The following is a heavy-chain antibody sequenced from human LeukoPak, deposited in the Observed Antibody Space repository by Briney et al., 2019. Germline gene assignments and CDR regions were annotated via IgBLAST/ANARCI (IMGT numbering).Heavy chain of an antibody. Sequence: GGSLRLSCAASGFTVSSNYMSWVRQAPGKGLEWVSVIYSGGSTYYADSVKGRFTISRDNSKNTLYLQMNSLRAEDTAVYYCARDGTAAGLYFDLWGQGTLVTVSS. CDR2: IYSGGST. CDR1: GFTVSSNY. V-gene: IGHV3-53*05. CDR3: ARDGTAAGLYFDL. J-gene: IGHJ4*01. D-gene: IGHD6-13*01.